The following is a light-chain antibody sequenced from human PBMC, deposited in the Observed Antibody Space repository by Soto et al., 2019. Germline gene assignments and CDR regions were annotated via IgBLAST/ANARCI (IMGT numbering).Light chain of an antibody. Sequence: QSVLTQPPSASGTPEQRVTISCSGSSSNIGSNTVNWYQQLPGTAPKLLIYSDNQRPSGVPDRFSGSKSGASASLAISGLQSEDEADYYCASWDDSLNGVFGGGTKVTVL. CDR3: ASWDDSLNGV. CDR2: SDN. J-gene: IGLJ2*01. V-gene: IGLV1-44*01. CDR1: SSNIGSNT.